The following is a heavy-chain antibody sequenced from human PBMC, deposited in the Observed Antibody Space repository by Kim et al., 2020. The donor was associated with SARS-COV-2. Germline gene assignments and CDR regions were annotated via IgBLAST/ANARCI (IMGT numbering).Heavy chain of an antibody. CDR2: ISIYSGHT. J-gene: IGHJ5*01. V-gene: IGHV1-18*01. CDR1: GYSFISYT. CDR3: ARDLGYSSSSGWFDF. D-gene: IGHD6-6*01. Sequence: ASVKVSCKASGYSFISYTISWVRQAPGQGLEWVGGISIYSGHTNYAQNLQGRVTMTTDPSTSTAYLELRSLRSDDTAMYYCARDLGYSSSSGWFDFWGQGTLVTVSS.